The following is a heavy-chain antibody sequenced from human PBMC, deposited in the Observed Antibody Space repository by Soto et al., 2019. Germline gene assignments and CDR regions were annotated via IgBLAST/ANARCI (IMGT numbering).Heavy chain of an antibody. CDR2: ISYDGSNK. V-gene: IGHV3-30-3*01. CDR1: GFTFSSYA. CDR3: ARDRLDVVVPAAILAY. D-gene: IGHD2-2*02. Sequence: QVQLVESGGGVVQPGRSLRLSCAASGFTFSSYAMHWVRQAPGKGLEWVAVISYDGSNKYYADSVKVRFTISRDNSKNTLYLQMSSLRAEDTAVFYGARDRLDVVVPAAILAYWGQGTLVTVSS. J-gene: IGHJ4*02.